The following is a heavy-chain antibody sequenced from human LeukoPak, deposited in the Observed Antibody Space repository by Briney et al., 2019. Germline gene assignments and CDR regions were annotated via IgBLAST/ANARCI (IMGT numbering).Heavy chain of an antibody. CDR3: ARDKILVGYYYYGMDV. D-gene: IGHD2-21*01. Sequence: ASVKVSCKASGYTFTGYHMHWVRQAPGQGLEWMGRINPNSGGTNYAQKFQGRVTMTRDTSISTAYMELSRLRSDDTAVYYCARDKILVGYYYYGMDVWSQGTTVTVSS. J-gene: IGHJ6*02. CDR1: GYTFTGYH. V-gene: IGHV1-2*06. CDR2: INPNSGGT.